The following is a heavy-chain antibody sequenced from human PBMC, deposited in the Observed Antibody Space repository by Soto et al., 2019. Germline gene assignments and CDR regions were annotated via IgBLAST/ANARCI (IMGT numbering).Heavy chain of an antibody. CDR2: INTDGTST. J-gene: IGHJ3*01. CDR1: GFSFSNYW. V-gene: IGHV3-74*01. CDR3: ARSPGGYYID. D-gene: IGHD3-9*01. Sequence: EVQLVESGGGLVQPGGSLRLSCVDSGFSFSNYWMHWRRQGPGKGLMWVSRINTDGTSTNYADSVKGRFTISRDNAKNTLYLQMDSLRAEDTAVYYCARSPGGYYIDWGKGTRVPVSS.